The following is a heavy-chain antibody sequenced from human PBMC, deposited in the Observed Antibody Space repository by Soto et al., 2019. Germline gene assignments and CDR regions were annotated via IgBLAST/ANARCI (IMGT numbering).Heavy chain of an antibody. V-gene: IGHV3-21*01. CDR3: ERHQQLEWLLYVDKRSYFDY. D-gene: IGHD3-3*01. CDR2: ISRSSSYI. CDR1: GFTFSRYS. Sequence: EVQLVESGGGLVKPGGSLRLSCAASGFTFSRYSMNWVRQAPGKGLEWVTSISRSSSYIYYADSVKVRFTIARDNAKNSLYPQMDSLRAEDTAVYYCERHQQLEWLLYVDKRSYFDYCGQGTLVTVSS. J-gene: IGHJ4*02.